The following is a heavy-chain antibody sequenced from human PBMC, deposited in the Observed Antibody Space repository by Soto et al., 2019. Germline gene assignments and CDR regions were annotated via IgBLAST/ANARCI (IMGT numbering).Heavy chain of an antibody. CDR2: INPNSGGT. CDR3: ARSVGYYYYGMDV. CDR1: GYTFTGYY. V-gene: IGHV1-2*04. D-gene: IGHD1-26*01. Sequence: ASVKVSCKASGYTFTGYYMHWVRQAPGQGLGWMGWINPNSGGTNYAQKFQGWVTMTRDTSISTAYMELSRLRSDDTAVYYCARSVGYYYYGMDVWGQGTTVTVSS. J-gene: IGHJ6*02.